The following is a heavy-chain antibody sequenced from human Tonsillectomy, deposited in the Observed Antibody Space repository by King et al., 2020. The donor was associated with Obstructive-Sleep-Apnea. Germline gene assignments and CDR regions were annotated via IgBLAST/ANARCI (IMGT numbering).Heavy chain of an antibody. Sequence: VQLVESGGGLVKPGGSLRLSCAASGFTFSSYSMNWVRQAPGKGLEWVSAISSSSSYIYYADSVKGRFTISGDNAKNSLYLQMNSLRAEDTAVYYCARSPNTAALDYWGQGTLVTVSS. CDR3: ARSPNTAALDY. CDR2: ISSSSSYI. D-gene: IGHD5-18*01. CDR1: GFTFSSYS. V-gene: IGHV3-21*01. J-gene: IGHJ4*02.